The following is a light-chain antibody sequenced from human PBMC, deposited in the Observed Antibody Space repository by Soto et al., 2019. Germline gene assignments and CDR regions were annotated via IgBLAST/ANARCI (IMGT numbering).Light chain of an antibody. CDR1: QTVSSSY. Sequence: EIVLTQSPGTLSLSPGERATLSCRASQTVSSSYLAWYQQKPGQALGLLIYGASRRAAGVPYRFSGSGSGTEFTLTISRLEPEDLAVYYCQQSGSSPTWTFGQGTTVEIK. CDR2: GAS. J-gene: IGKJ1*01. CDR3: QQSGSSPTWT. V-gene: IGKV3-20*01.